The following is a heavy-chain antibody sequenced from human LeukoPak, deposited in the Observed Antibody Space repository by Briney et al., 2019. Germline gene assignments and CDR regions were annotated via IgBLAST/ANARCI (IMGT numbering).Heavy chain of an antibody. CDR2: INPNSGGT. D-gene: IGHD3-22*01. J-gene: IGHJ4*02. CDR1: GYTFTGYY. Sequence: ASVKVSCKASGYTFTGYYMHWVRQAPGQGLEWMGWINPNSGGTNYAQKFQGRVTMTRDTPISTAYMELSRLRSDDTAVYYCASLYDSSDHFDYWGQGTLVTVSS. V-gene: IGHV1-2*02. CDR3: ASLYDSSDHFDY.